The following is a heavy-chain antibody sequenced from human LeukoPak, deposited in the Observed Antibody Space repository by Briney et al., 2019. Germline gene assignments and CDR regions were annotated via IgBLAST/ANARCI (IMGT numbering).Heavy chain of an antibody. J-gene: IGHJ4*02. CDR1: GGSISSSSYY. D-gene: IGHD6-19*01. V-gene: IGHV3-23*01. Sequence: ETLSLTCTVSGGSISSSSYYWGWIRQPPGKGLEWVSAISGSGGSTYYADSVKGRFTISRDNSKNTLYLQMNSLRAEDTAVYYCAKGHSSGWYYFDYWGQGTLVTVSS. CDR2: ISGSGGST. CDR3: AKGHSSGWYYFDY.